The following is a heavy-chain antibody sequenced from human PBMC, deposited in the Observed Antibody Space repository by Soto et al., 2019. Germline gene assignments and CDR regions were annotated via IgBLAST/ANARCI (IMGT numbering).Heavy chain of an antibody. D-gene: IGHD1-1*01. CDR2: INTGHGNT. Sequence: QVQLVQSGAEVKKPGASVKVSCTASGYTFTDCSIHWVRQAPGQGLEWMGWINTGHGNTQYSLKFQDRVTITRESSATTPYMELSSLTSEDTAVYYCARAPWRATVSYWYFDVWGRGTLVTVSS. V-gene: IGHV1-3*04. CDR3: ARAPWRATVSYWYFDV. CDR1: GYTFTDCS. J-gene: IGHJ2*01.